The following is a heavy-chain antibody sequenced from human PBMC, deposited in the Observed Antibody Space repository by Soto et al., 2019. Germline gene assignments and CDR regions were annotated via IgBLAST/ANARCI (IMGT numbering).Heavy chain of an antibody. D-gene: IGHD2-15*01. V-gene: IGHV1-69*13. J-gene: IGHJ4*02. Sequence: SVKVSCKAAGGTLSSYVISWVRQAPGQGLEWMGGIIPIFGTTTYGEKFQGRVTITADESTSTTDMELSSLKSEDTAVYYCARDPRQDCSGETCYYSWGQGTLVTVSS. CDR1: GGTLSSYV. CDR3: ARDPRQDCSGETCYYS. CDR2: IIPIFGTT.